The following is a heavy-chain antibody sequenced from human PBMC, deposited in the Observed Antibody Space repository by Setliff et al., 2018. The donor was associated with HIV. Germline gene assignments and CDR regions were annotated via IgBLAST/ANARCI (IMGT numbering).Heavy chain of an antibody. V-gene: IGHV4-34*01. D-gene: IGHD3-10*01. CDR2: INHSEST. Sequence: SETLSLTCAVYGESFSDYYWSWIRQPPGKGLEWIGEINHSESTNYNPSLKSRVTVSVDTSKKQFSLRLSSVSAADTALYYCARGGGITWRSYSFDYWGQGTQVTVSS. J-gene: IGHJ4*02. CDR1: GESFSDYY. CDR3: ARGGGITWRSYSFDY.